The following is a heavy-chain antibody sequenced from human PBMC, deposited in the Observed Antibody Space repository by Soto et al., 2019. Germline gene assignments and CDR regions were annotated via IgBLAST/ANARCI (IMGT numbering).Heavy chain of an antibody. Sequence: PSATLSLTCTISGDSSSSYYWSWIRQPPGKGLEWIGYISYSGNTNYNPSLKSRVTISIDTSKNQFSLKVTSVTAADTAVYYGASLRRYRGSPTDDSGQGTQVTVAS. CDR2: ISYSGNT. J-gene: IGHJ4*02. CDR1: GDSSSSYY. D-gene: IGHD2-15*01. CDR3: ASLRRYRGSPTDD. V-gene: IGHV4-59*01.